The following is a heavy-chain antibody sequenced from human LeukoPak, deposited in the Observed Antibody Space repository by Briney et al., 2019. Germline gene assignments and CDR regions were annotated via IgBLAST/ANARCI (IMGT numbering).Heavy chain of an antibody. CDR2: IRYDGSNK. V-gene: IGHV3-30*02. CDR1: GFTFSSYG. Sequence: GGSLRLSCAASGFTFSSYGMHWVRQAPGKGLEWVAFIRYDGSNKYYADSVKGRFTISRDNAKNSLYLEMNSLRAEDTAVYYCARDRHSGSYYGYFDYWGQGTLVTVSS. J-gene: IGHJ4*02. D-gene: IGHD1-26*01. CDR3: ARDRHSGSYYGYFDY.